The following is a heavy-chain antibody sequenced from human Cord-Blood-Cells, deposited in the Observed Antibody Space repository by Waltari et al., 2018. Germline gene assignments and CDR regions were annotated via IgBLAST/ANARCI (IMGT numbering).Heavy chain of an antibody. CDR1: GGTFSSYA. Sequence: QVQLVQSGAEVKKPGSSVKVSCKASGGTFSSYAISWVRQAPGQGLEWMGGIIPILGIANYAQKFQGRVTITADESTSTAYMGLSSLRSEDTAVYYCARGPAPNYYDSSGYYGAFDIWGQGTMVTVSS. V-gene: IGHV1-69*04. CDR3: ARGPAPNYYDSSGYYGAFDI. D-gene: IGHD3-22*01. J-gene: IGHJ3*02. CDR2: IIPILGIA.